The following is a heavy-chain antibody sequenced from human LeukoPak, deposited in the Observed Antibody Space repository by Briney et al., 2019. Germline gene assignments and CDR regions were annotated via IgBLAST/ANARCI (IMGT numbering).Heavy chain of an antibody. CDR3: ARGGRRYSSSSGQSDY. CDR2: IYYSGST. D-gene: IGHD6-6*01. CDR1: GGSISTSSYY. V-gene: IGHV4-39*07. Sequence: PSETLSLTCTVSGGSISTSSYYWGWIRQPPGKGLEWIGSIYYSGSTYYNPSLKSRVTISVDTSKNQFSLKLSSVTAADTAVYYCARGGRRYSSSSGQSDYWGQGTLVTVSS. J-gene: IGHJ4*02.